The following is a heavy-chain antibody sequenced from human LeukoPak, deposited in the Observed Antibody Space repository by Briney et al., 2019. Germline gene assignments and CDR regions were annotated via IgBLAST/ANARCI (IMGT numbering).Heavy chain of an antibody. Sequence: GGSLRLSCAASGFIFTNFEMTWVRQAPRKGLEWVSSISGGSGDNIYYADSVKGRFTISRDNSKNTLYLQMNSLRGEDTALYYCAKRSLDTSGYYSYFHYWGQGTLVTVSS. D-gene: IGHD3-22*01. CDR2: ISGGSGDNI. CDR1: GFIFTNFE. V-gene: IGHV3-23*01. J-gene: IGHJ1*01. CDR3: AKRSLDTSGYYSYFHY.